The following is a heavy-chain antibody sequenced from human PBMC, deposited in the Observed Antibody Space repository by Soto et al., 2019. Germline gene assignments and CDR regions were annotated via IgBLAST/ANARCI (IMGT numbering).Heavy chain of an antibody. CDR3: ARGITLPTPLDY. CDR1: GGSISSSRCP. V-gene: IGHV4-39*01. Sequence: PSETLSLTCTVSGGSISSSRCPWGWIRQPPGKGLEWIASIKYSGTTFYNPSLKSRVTLSVDTSKNQFALKLSSVTAAETAVYYCARGITLPTPLDYWGQGTLVTVSS. CDR2: IKYSGTT. J-gene: IGHJ4*02. D-gene: IGHD1-20*01.